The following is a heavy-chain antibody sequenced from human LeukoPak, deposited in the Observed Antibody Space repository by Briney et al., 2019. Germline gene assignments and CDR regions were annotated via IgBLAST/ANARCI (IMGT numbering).Heavy chain of an antibody. Sequence: GASVTVSCKASGGTFSSYAISWVRQAPGQGLEWMGWIISIFGTANYAQKFQGRVTITADESTSTAYMELSSLRSEDTAVYYCASWVNEDYGDYSCQLGPFDYWGQGTLVTVSS. V-gene: IGHV1-69*13. J-gene: IGHJ4*02. CDR2: IISIFGTA. CDR3: ASWVNEDYGDYSCQLGPFDY. CDR1: GGTFSSYA. D-gene: IGHD4-17*01.